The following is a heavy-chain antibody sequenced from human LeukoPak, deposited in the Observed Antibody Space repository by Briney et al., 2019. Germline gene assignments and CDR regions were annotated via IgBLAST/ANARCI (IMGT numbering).Heavy chain of an antibody. CDR3: ARDGYDLNTPMVSTIFDY. CDR1: GFTFNSYG. V-gene: IGHV3-30*03. J-gene: IGHJ4*02. Sequence: GGSLRLSCAASGFTFNSYGMHWVRQAPGKGLEWVAVISYDGSNKYYADSVKGRFTISRDNSKNTLYLQMNSLRAEDTAVYYCARDGYDLNTPMVSTIFDYWGQGTLVTVSS. CDR2: ISYDGSNK. D-gene: IGHD5-18*01.